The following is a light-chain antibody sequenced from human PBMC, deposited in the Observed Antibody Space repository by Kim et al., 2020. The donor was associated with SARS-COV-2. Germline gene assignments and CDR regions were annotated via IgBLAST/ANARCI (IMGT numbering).Light chain of an antibody. J-gene: IGLJ1*01. V-gene: IGLV3-9*01. Sequence: VALGQTTRITCGGDNNGSKNVHWYQQKPGQAPVVVIYRDGNRPSGIPERFSGSNSGNTATLTISRAQAGDEADYYCQVWDSNTASVFGTGTKVTVL. CDR3: QVWDSNTASV. CDR1: NNGSKN. CDR2: RDG.